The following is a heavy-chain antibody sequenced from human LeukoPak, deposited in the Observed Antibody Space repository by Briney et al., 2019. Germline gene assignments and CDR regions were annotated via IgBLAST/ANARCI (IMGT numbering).Heavy chain of an antibody. CDR2: ISPSGST. Sequence: KPSETLSLTCAVYGGSFSDYYWSWIRQPPGKGLEWIGEISPSGSTNYSPSLKSRLTISVDTSKKQFSLKLSSVTAADTAVYYCAGPDIATRPRKYFHYYVDVWGKGTTVTVSS. J-gene: IGHJ6*03. CDR3: AGPDIATRPRKYFHYYVDV. CDR1: GGSFSDYY. D-gene: IGHD6-6*01. V-gene: IGHV4-34*01.